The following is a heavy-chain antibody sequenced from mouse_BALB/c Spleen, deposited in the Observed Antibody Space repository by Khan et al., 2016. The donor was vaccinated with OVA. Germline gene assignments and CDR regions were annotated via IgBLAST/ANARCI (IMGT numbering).Heavy chain of an antibody. CDR3: ARSGYGNPFAY. CDR1: GYTFTSFY. CDR2: INPSNGDT. D-gene: IGHD2-1*01. J-gene: IGHJ3*01. V-gene: IGHV1S81*02. Sequence: VQLKQSGAELVKPGASVKISCKASGYTFTSFYMYWVKQRPGQGLEWIGGINPSNGDTHFYEKFKSQATLTVDKSSTTAYLQFSSLTSEDSAVYYCARSGYGNPFAYWGQGTLVTVSA.